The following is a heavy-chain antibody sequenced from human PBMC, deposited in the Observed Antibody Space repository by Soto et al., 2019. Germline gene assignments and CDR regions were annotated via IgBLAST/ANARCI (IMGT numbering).Heavy chain of an antibody. CDR3: ARSGTTVTTFWYFDL. CDR2: ISYDEDNI. J-gene: IGHJ2*01. V-gene: IGHV3-30*03. Sequence: GGSLRLSCGASGFTFSNYGMHWVRQAPGEGLEWVAVISYDEDNIYYADSVKGRFTISRDNSKNTLYLQMNSLRPEDTAVYFCARSGTTVTTFWYFDLWGRGTLVTVSS. CDR1: GFTFSNYG. D-gene: IGHD4-17*01.